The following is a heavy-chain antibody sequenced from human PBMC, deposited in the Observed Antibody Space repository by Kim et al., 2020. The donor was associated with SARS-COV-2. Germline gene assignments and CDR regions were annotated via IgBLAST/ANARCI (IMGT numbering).Heavy chain of an antibody. CDR1: GGSFSGYY. Sequence: SETLSLTCAVYGGSFSGYYWSWIRQPPGKGLEWIGEINHSGSTNYNPSLKSRVTISVDTSKNQFSLKLSSVTAADTAVYYCARGARRKGDFWGQGTLVTVSS. J-gene: IGHJ4*02. CDR3: ARGARRKGDF. CDR2: INHSGST. V-gene: IGHV4-34*01.